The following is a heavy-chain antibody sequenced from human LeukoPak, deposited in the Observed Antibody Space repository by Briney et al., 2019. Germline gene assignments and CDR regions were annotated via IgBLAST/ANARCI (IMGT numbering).Heavy chain of an antibody. CDR3: AKSITMIVVVPYYFDY. J-gene: IGHJ4*02. CDR2: ISGSGGST. CDR1: GFTFSSYA. Sequence: GGSLRLSCAASGFTFSSYAMSWVRQAPGKGLEWVSAISGSGGSTYYADSVKGRFTISRDNSKNTLYLRMNSLRAEDTAVYYCAKSITMIVVVPYYFDYWGQGTLVTVSS. D-gene: IGHD3-22*01. V-gene: IGHV3-23*01.